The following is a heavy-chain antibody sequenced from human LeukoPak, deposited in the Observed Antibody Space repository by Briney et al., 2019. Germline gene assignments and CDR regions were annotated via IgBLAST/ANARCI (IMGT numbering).Heavy chain of an antibody. CDR1: GGSFSGYY. J-gene: IGHJ3*02. D-gene: IGHD3-22*01. CDR3: ARVGPTKDSSGYYFAFDI. Sequence: KPSETLSLTCAVYGGSFSGYYWSWIRQPPGKGLEWIGEINHSGSTNYNPSLKSRVTISVDTSKNQFSLKLSSVTAADTAVYYCARVGPTKDSSGYYFAFDIWGQGTMVTVSS. V-gene: IGHV4-34*01. CDR2: INHSGST.